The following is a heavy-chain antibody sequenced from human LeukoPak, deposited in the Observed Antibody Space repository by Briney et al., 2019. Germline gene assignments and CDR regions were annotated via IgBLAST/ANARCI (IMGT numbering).Heavy chain of an antibody. J-gene: IGHJ4*02. CDR3: ARGVVGGQWLLYYFDY. Sequence: ASVKVSCKASGYTFTSYYMHWVRQAPGQGLEWVGIINPRVGSTRYAQKFQGRVTMTRDMSTSTVYMELSSLRSEDTAVYYCARGVVGGQWLLYYFDYWGQGTLVTVSS. CDR2: INPRVGST. D-gene: IGHD3-22*01. CDR1: GYTFTSYY. V-gene: IGHV1-46*01.